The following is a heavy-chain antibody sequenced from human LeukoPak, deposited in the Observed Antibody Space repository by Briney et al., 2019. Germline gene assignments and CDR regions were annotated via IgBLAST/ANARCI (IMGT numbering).Heavy chain of an antibody. CDR3: AREGYDILTGYSGGYYGMDV. CDR2: INSDGSST. V-gene: IGHV3-74*01. CDR1: GFTFSNYA. Sequence: GGSLRLSCVASGFTFSNYATSWVRQAPGKGLVWVSRINSDGSSTSYADSVKGRFTISRDNAKNTLYLQMNSLRAEDTAVYYCAREGYDILTGYSGGYYGMDVWGKGTTVTVSS. J-gene: IGHJ6*04. D-gene: IGHD3-9*01.